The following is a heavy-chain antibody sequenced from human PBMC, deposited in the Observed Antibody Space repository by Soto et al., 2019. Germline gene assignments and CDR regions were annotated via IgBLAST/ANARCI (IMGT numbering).Heavy chain of an antibody. Sequence: ASVKVSCKASGYTYRNFDISWVRQAPGQGLEWMGWISGYNEKTNYAQRLQGRVTLTTDTSTSTVYMELRSLRSDDTAVYYCAKNGGYYDSWSGSHNLFDSWGQGSQVIVSS. V-gene: IGHV1-18*01. CDR1: GYTYRNFD. CDR2: ISGYNEKT. D-gene: IGHD3-3*01. CDR3: AKNGGYYDSWSGSHNLFDS. J-gene: IGHJ5*01.